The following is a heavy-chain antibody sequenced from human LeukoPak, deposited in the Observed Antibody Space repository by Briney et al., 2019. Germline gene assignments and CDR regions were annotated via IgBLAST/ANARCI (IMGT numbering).Heavy chain of an antibody. Sequence: GGSLRLSCAASGFTFNNYGIHWVRQAPGKGLEWVAFISYDGSNTYYADSVKGRFTISRDNAKNSLYLQMNSLRDDDTAVYYCARDILMDYWGQGTLVTVSS. CDR1: GFTFNNYG. CDR2: ISYDGSNT. J-gene: IGHJ4*02. CDR3: ARDILMDY. V-gene: IGHV3-30*03. D-gene: IGHD2-8*01.